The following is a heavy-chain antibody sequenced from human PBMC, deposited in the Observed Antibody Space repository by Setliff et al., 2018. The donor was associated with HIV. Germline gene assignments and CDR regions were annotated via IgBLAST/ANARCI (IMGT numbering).Heavy chain of an antibody. CDR2: IYYSGTT. J-gene: IGHJ3*01. Sequence: PSETLSLTCSVSGDSIRNSRDYWGWIRQPPGRGLEWIGNIYYSGTTYYSPSLNSRVTISVDRSRNHFSLRLSAVPAADTAVYYCARELDNSDNSDPFDVWGQGTMVTVSS. D-gene: IGHD4-4*01. CDR1: GDSIRNSRDY. CDR3: ARELDNSDNSDPFDV. V-gene: IGHV4-39*02.